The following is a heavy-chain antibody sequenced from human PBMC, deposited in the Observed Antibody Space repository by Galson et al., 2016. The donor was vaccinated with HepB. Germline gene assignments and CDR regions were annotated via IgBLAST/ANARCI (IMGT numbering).Heavy chain of an antibody. V-gene: IGHV3-23*01. CDR1: GFTFKFFV. J-gene: IGHJ3*02. CDR2: VSAGGGST. Sequence: SLRLSCAASGFTFKFFVMTWVRQSPGKGLEWVSAVSAGGGSTYFADSVKGRFTISRDNSKDTVYLQLNSLRPEDTAVYYCAKTDLGAFDIWGQGTMVTVSS. CDR3: AKTDLGAFDI.